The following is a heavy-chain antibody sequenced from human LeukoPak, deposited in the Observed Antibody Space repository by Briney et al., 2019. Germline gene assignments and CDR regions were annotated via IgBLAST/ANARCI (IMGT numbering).Heavy chain of an antibody. CDR2: ITTSSTYI. Sequence: PGGSLRLSCAASGFSFSTYNMNWVRQAPGKGLEWVSSITTSSTYIYYADSVKGRFTISRDNGKNSLYLQMNSLRAEDTAVYYCARDPYSGSYGDYYYYYMDVWGKGTTVTISS. CDR3: ARDPYSGSYGDYYYYYMDV. V-gene: IGHV3-21*01. CDR1: GFSFSTYN. D-gene: IGHD1-26*01. J-gene: IGHJ6*03.